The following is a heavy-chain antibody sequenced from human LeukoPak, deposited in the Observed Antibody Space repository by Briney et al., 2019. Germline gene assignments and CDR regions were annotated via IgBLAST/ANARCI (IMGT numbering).Heavy chain of an antibody. CDR3: AKRSEGMDV. Sequence: GRSLRLSCAASGFTFSSYGMHWVRQAPGKGLEWVAVISYDGSNKYYADSVKGRFTTSRDNSKNTLYLQMNSLRAEDTAVYYCAKRSEGMDVWGKGTTVTVSS. CDR1: GFTFSSYG. V-gene: IGHV3-30*18. J-gene: IGHJ6*04. CDR2: ISYDGSNK.